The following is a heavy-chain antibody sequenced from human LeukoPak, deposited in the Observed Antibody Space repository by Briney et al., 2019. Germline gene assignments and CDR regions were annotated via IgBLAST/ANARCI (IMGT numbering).Heavy chain of an antibody. CDR2: INHSGST. CDR3: ARVMPYSGSYYASPVGVVPRYFDY. Sequence: KASETLSLTCAVYGGSFSGYYWSWIRQPPGKGLEWIGEINHSGSTNYNPSLKSRVTISVDTSKNQFSLKLSSVTAADTAVYYCARVMPYSGSYYASPVGVVPRYFDYWGQGTLVTVSS. CDR1: GGSFSGYY. V-gene: IGHV4-34*01. J-gene: IGHJ4*02. D-gene: IGHD1-26*01.